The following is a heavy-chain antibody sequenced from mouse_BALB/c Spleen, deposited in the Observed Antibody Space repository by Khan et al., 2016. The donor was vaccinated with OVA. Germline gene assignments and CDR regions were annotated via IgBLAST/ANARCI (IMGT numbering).Heavy chain of an antibody. V-gene: IGHV1S41*01. CDR3: ARSNYYGRSLYALDY. J-gene: IGHJ4*01. CDR1: GYTFNSFW. Sequence: DLVKPGASVKLSCKASGYTFNSFWIHWIKQGPGQGLEWIGQISPGSGSAYYNGMFRGKATLTVETSSRTAYFQLNSLSSEDSAVYFCARSNYYGRSLYALDYWGLGTSVTVSS. D-gene: IGHD1-1*01. CDR2: ISPGSGSA.